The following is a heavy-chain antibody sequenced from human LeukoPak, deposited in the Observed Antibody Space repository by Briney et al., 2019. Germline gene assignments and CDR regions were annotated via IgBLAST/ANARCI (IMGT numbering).Heavy chain of an antibody. D-gene: IGHD6-19*01. CDR2: IKPDGSET. CDR3: ATAVSVAGDS. CDR1: VFSFSTNW. V-gene: IGHV3-7*01. Sequence: GGSLRVSWSGSVFSFSTNWISWFRQATGKGPEWVAHIKPDGSETYYVDSVKGRFTISRDNAKNSVYLQMYSLRAEDTAVYYCATAVSVAGDSWGQGTLVTVSS. J-gene: IGHJ5*01.